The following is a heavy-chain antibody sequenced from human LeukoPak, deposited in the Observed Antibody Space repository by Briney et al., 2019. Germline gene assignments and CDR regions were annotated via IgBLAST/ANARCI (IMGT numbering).Heavy chain of an antibody. CDR2: IYYSGST. Sequence: SETLSLTCTVSGGSISSYYWSWIRQPPGKGLEWIGYIYYSGSTNYYPSLKSRVTISVDTSKNQFSLKLSSVTAADTAVYYCAREGDDYGDYEWFDPWGQGTLVTVSS. CDR1: GGSISSYY. D-gene: IGHD4-17*01. CDR3: AREGDDYGDYEWFDP. J-gene: IGHJ5*02. V-gene: IGHV4-59*01.